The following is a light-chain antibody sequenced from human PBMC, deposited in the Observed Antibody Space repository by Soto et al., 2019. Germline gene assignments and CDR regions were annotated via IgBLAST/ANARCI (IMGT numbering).Light chain of an antibody. V-gene: IGKV3-15*01. CDR2: GAS. Sequence: EIVLTQSPATLSVSPGERATLSCRASQSVSSNLAWYQQMPGQAPRLLIYGASTRATGLPARFSGSGSGTEFTLTIRSLESEDFAFYYCQQYNNSPQTFGQGTKVDIK. J-gene: IGKJ1*01. CDR1: QSVSSN. CDR3: QQYNNSPQT.